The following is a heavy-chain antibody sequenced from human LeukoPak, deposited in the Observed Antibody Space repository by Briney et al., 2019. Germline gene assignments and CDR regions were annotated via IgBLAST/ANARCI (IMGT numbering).Heavy chain of an antibody. V-gene: IGHV3-21*01. CDR2: ISGSSYYI. CDR3: ARGPDIVVFKYYFDF. CDR1: GFTFSSYS. Sequence: GGSLRLSCAASGFTFSSYSMNWVRQAPGKGLEWVSSISGSSYYIYYADSVRGRFTISRDNAKNTLYLQMNSLRAEDTAVYYCARGPDIVVFKYYFDFWGQGNLVTVSS. D-gene: IGHD2-15*01. J-gene: IGHJ4*02.